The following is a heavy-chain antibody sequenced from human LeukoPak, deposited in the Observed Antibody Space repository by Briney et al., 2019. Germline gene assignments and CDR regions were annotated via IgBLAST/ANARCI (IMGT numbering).Heavy chain of an antibody. CDR1: GFTFSSYS. D-gene: IGHD3-16*01. CDR2: ISSSSSYI. Sequence: PGGSLRLSCAASGFTFSSYSMNWVRQAPGKGLEWVSSISSSSSYIYYADSVKGRFTISRDNAKNSLYLQMNSLRAEDTAVYYGPDGLRGMGSVDDYWGRGPLATAS. CDR3: PDGLRGMGSVDDY. J-gene: IGHJ4*02. V-gene: IGHV3-21*01.